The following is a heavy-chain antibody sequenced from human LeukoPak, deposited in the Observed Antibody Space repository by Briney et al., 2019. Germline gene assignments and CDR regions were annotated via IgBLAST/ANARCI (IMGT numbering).Heavy chain of an antibody. D-gene: IGHD4-11*01. V-gene: IGHV3-23*01. Sequence: GGSLRLSCAAPGFTFSSYAMSWVRQAPGKGLEWVSAISGSGGNTYYADSVKGRFTISRDNSKNTLYLQMNSLRAEDTAVYYCAERTVTYYFDYWGQGTLVTVSS. CDR3: AERTVTYYFDY. CDR2: ISGSGGNT. J-gene: IGHJ4*02. CDR1: GFTFSSYA.